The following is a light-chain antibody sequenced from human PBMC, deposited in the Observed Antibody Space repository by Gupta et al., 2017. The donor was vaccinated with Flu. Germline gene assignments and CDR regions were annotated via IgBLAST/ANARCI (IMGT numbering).Light chain of an antibody. V-gene: IGLV3-21*02. J-gene: IGLJ1*01. CDR2: DDS. CDR3: QVWDNSDHPYV. Sequence: SYVLTQPPSVSVAAGQTARITCEGNNIGGKSVHWYQRKSGPAPVLVVYDDSDRPSGIPERFSGSNSGNTATLTISRVEAGDEADYYCQVWDNSDHPYVFGTGTKVIVL. CDR1: NIGGKS.